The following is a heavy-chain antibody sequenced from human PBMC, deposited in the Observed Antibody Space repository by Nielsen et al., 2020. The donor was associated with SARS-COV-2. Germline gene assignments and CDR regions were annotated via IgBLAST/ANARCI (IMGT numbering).Heavy chain of an antibody. CDR1: GFTFSDYY. CDR3: AKDTYYYGSGSYFTFDY. J-gene: IGHJ4*02. V-gene: IGHV3-23*01. D-gene: IGHD3-10*01. Sequence: GESLKISCAASGFTFSDYYMSWIRQAPGKGLEWVSAISGSGGSTYYADSVKGRFTISRDNSKNTLYLQMNSLRAEDTAVYYCAKDTYYYGSGSYFTFDYWGQGTLVTVSS. CDR2: ISGSGGST.